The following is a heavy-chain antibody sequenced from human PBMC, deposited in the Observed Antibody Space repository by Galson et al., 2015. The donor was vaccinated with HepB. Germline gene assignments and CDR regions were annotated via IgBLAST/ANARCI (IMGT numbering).Heavy chain of an antibody. D-gene: IGHD5-18*01. J-gene: IGHJ4*02. Sequence: SLRLSCAASGFKFGGSAIHWVRQGSGKGPEWVGRIRSKANIYATSYVPALEGRFTITRDDSKNMAYLHMRSLKADDTAVYYCARLGDFSGYTSAWGQGTQVTVSS. CDR3: ARLGDFSGYTSA. CDR1: GFKFGGSA. CDR2: IRSKANIYAT. V-gene: IGHV3-73*01.